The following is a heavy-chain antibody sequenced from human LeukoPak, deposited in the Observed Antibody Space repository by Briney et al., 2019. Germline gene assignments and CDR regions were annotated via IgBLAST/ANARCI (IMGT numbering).Heavy chain of an antibody. J-gene: IGHJ3*02. CDR1: GGSINSYY. V-gene: IGHV4-59*01. D-gene: IGHD1-26*01. CDR2: ISYSGSP. Sequence: SETLSLTCTVSGGSINSYYWSWIRQPPGRGLEWIGYISYSGSPNNNPSLKSRVTISLHTSKNQFSLKLSSVTAADTAAYYCARTLVGATNLDGFDIWGQGTMVTVSS. CDR3: ARTLVGATNLDGFDI.